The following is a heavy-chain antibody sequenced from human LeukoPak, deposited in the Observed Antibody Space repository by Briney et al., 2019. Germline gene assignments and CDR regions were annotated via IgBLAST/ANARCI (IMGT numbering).Heavy chain of an antibody. CDR3: AQTPIAAAEGY. CDR1: GFTFSSYW. J-gene: IGHJ4*02. Sequence: GGSLRLSCAASGFTFSSYWMSWVRQAPGKGLEWVANIKQDGSEKYYVDSVKGRFTISRDNAKNSLYLQMNSLRAEDTAVYYCAQTPIAAAEGYWGQGTLVTVSS. V-gene: IGHV3-7*01. CDR2: IKQDGSEK. D-gene: IGHD6-13*01.